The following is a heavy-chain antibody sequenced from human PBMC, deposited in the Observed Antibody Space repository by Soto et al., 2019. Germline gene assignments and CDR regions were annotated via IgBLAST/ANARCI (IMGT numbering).Heavy chain of an antibody. Sequence: QSQTLSLTCAISGDSVSSNSAAWNWIRQSPSRGLEWLGRTYYRSKWYNDYAVSVKSRITTNPDTSKNQFSLQLNSVTPEDTAVYYCARESLINWGSLWIDYWGQGTLVTVFS. CDR2: TYYRSKWYN. V-gene: IGHV6-1*01. D-gene: IGHD7-27*01. J-gene: IGHJ4*02. CDR1: GDSVSSNSAA. CDR3: ARESLINWGSLWIDY.